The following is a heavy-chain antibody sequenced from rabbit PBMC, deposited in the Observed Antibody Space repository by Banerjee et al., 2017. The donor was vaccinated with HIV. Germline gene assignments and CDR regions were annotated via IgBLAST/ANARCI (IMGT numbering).Heavy chain of an antibody. Sequence: QEQLEESGGDLVQPEGSLTLTCTASGFSFSSSYWICWVRQAPGKGLEWIACIYAGSSGSTYYASWAKGRFTISKTSSTTVTLQMTSLTAADTATYFCARDWGADINYFFDLWGPGTLVT. V-gene: IGHV1S45*01. CDR2: IYAGSSGST. CDR1: GFSFSSSYW. J-gene: IGHJ4*01. CDR3: ARDWGADINYFFDL. D-gene: IGHD4-1*01.